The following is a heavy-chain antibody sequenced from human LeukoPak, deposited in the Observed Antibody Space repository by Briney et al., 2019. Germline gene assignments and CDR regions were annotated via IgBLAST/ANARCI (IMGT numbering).Heavy chain of an antibody. J-gene: IGHJ4*02. Sequence: GGSLRLFCAASGFTVSSNYMSWVRQAPGKGLEWVSVIYSGGSTYYADSVKGRFTISRDNSKNTLYLQMNSLRAEDTAVYYCARTTTYYYDSSGYYPSPYYFDYWGQGTLVTVSS. V-gene: IGHV3-66*01. CDR2: IYSGGST. CDR1: GFTVSSNY. CDR3: ARTTTYYYDSSGYYPSPYYFDY. D-gene: IGHD3-22*01.